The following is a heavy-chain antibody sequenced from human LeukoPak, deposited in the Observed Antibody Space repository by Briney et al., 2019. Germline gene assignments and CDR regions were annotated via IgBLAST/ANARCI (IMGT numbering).Heavy chain of an antibody. J-gene: IGHJ4*02. CDR2: ISYDESYK. V-gene: IGHV3-30*04. CDR1: GFTFSSYA. CDR3: VRDQGGAVSY. Sequence: GGSLRLSCAASGFTFSSYAMHWVRQAPGKGLEWVALISYDESYKYYADSVKGRFTISRDNAKNSLYLQMNSLRAEDTAVYYCVRDQGGAVSYWGQGTLVTVSS. D-gene: IGHD3-16*01.